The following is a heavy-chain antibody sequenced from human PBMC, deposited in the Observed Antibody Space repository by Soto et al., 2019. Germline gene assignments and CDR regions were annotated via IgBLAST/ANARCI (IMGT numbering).Heavy chain of an antibody. J-gene: IGHJ6*02. D-gene: IGHD1-1*01. CDR1: GYIFTDYY. CDR3: ARYEGGRYHGLDV. CDR2: INPNSGGT. V-gene: IGHV1-2*04. Sequence: QVHLVQSGAEVKKPGASVKVSCKASGYIFTDYYVHWVRQAPGQGLEWMGWINPNSGGTNYAQKFQGWVTMTRDTSISTAYMELNRLRSDDTAVYYCARYEGGRYHGLDVWGQGTTVTV.